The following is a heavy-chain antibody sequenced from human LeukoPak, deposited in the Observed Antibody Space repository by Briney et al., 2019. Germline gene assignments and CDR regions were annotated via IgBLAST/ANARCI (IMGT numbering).Heavy chain of an antibody. CDR2: IKQDGSEK. CDR1: RFTFSSYW. CDR3: ARARGGYDFDY. J-gene: IGHJ4*02. Sequence: GGSLRLSCAASRFTFSSYWMSWVRQAPGKGLEWVANIKQDGSEKYYVDSVKGRFTISRDNAKNSLYLQLNSLKAEDTAVYYCARARGGYDFDYWGQGTLVTVSS. D-gene: IGHD5-12*01. V-gene: IGHV3-7*03.